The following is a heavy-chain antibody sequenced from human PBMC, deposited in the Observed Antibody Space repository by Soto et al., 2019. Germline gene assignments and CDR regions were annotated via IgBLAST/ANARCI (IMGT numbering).Heavy chain of an antibody. V-gene: IGHV3-30*18. CDR2: ISYDGSNK. J-gene: IGHJ4*02. D-gene: IGHD3-10*01. CDR1: GFTFSNYG. Sequence: GGSLRLSCAASGFTFSNYGMHWVRQAPGKGLEWVTVISYDGSNKYYADSVKGRFTISRDNSKNTLYLQMNSLRAEDTAVYYCAKDDESSGSYYRTPSFDYWGQGVLVTVSS. CDR3: AKDDESSGSYYRTPSFDY.